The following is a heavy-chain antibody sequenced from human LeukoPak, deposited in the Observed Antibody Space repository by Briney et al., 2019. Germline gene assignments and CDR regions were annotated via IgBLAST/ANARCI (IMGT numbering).Heavy chain of an antibody. CDR1: GYTFTSYD. D-gene: IGHD6-13*01. V-gene: IGHV1-8*01. J-gene: IGHJ4*02. CDR2: TNPNSGNI. Sequence: ASVKVSCKASGYTFTSYDINWVRQAPGQGLEWMGWTNPNSGNIGYAQKFQGRVTMTRNTSISTGYMELSSLRSEDTAVYYCARGVKQQLIRGNKYFDYWGQGTLVTVSS. CDR3: ARGVKQQLIRGNKYFDY.